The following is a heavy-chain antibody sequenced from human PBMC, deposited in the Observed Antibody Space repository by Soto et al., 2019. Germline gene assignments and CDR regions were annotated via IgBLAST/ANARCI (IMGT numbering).Heavy chain of an antibody. CDR2: IYYTGTT. CDR1: GGSISSYY. J-gene: IGHJ5*02. V-gene: IGHV4-59*12. Sequence: SETLSLTCTVSGGSISSYYWSWIRQPPGKGLEWIGYIYYTGTTNYNPSLKSRVTISVDTSKNQFSLKLSSVTAADTAVYYCARVFSDSSSFFDPWGQGTLVTVSS. CDR3: ARVFSDSSSFFDP. D-gene: IGHD6-13*01.